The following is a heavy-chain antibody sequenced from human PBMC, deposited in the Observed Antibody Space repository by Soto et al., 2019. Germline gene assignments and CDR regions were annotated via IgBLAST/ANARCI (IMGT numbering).Heavy chain of an antibody. CDR3: AREGYYDILTGYWGAGYFDY. Sequence: ASVKVSCKASGYTFTSYGISWVRQAPGQGLEWMGWISAYNGNTNYAQKLQGRVTMTTDTSTSKAYMGLRSLRSDDTAVYYCAREGYYDILTGYWGAGYFDYWGQGTLVTVSS. CDR1: GYTFTSYG. V-gene: IGHV1-18*01. D-gene: IGHD3-9*01. CDR2: ISAYNGNT. J-gene: IGHJ4*02.